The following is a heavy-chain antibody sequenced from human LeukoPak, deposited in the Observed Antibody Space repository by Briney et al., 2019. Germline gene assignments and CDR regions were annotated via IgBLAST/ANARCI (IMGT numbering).Heavy chain of an antibody. Sequence: ASVKVSCKASGYTFTSYAMNWVRQAPGQGLEWMGIINPSGGSTSYAQKFQGRVTMTRDMSTSTVYMELSSLRSEDTAVYYCARDGCTNGVCYYFDYWGQGTLVTVSS. CDR1: GYTFTSYA. V-gene: IGHV1-46*01. D-gene: IGHD2-8*01. CDR3: ARDGCTNGVCYYFDY. J-gene: IGHJ4*02. CDR2: INPSGGST.